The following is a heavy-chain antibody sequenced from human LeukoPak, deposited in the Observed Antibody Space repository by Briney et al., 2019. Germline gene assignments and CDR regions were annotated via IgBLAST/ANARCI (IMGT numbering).Heavy chain of an antibody. Sequence: ASVKVSCKASGYTFTSYGISWVRQAPGQGLKWMGWISAYNGNTNYAQKLQGRVTMTTDTSTSTDYMELRSLRSDDTAVYYCARETFWSGHAFDPWGQGTLVTVSS. CDR1: GYTFTSYG. V-gene: IGHV1-18*01. CDR2: ISAYNGNT. J-gene: IGHJ5*02. CDR3: ARETFWSGHAFDP. D-gene: IGHD3-3*01.